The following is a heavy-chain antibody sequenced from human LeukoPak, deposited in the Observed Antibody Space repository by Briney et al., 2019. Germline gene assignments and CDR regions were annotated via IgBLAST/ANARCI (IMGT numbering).Heavy chain of an antibody. V-gene: IGHV4-4*07. CDR2: IYTSGST. J-gene: IGHJ4*02. CDR3: ARDALHDYGDYVESY. CDR1: GGSFSSYY. D-gene: IGHD4-17*01. Sequence: SETLSLICTVSGGSFSSYYWSWIRQPAGKGLEWIGRIYTSGSTNYNPSLKSRVTMSVDTSKNQFSLKLSSVTAADTAVYYCARDALHDYGDYVESYWGQGTLVTVSS.